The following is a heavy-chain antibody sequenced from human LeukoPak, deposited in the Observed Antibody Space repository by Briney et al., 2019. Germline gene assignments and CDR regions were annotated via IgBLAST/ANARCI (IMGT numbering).Heavy chain of an antibody. CDR3: ARDIAVALYWFDP. D-gene: IGHD6-19*01. CDR1: GGSISSSSYY. V-gene: IGHV4-39*07. J-gene: IGHJ5*02. CDR2: IYYSGST. Sequence: PSETLSLTCTVSGGSISSSSYYWGWIRQPPGKGLEWIGSIYYSGSTYYNPSLKSRVTISVDTSKNQFSLKLTSVTAADTAVYYCARDIAVALYWFDPWGQGPLVTVSS.